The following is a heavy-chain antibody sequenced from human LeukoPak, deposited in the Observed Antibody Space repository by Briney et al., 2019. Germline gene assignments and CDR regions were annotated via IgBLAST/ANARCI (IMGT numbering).Heavy chain of an antibody. CDR3: ARDLESSPTVIFDY. CDR2: ISTSSNYI. V-gene: IGHV3-21*01. D-gene: IGHD3-10*01. CDR1: GFTFSNYN. Sequence: GGSLRPSCAASGFTFSNYNMNWVRQAPGKGLEWVSSISTSSNYIYYADSVKGRFTISRDNAKNSLYLRMNSLRAEDTAVYYCARDLESSPTVIFDYWGQGTLVTVSS. J-gene: IGHJ4*02.